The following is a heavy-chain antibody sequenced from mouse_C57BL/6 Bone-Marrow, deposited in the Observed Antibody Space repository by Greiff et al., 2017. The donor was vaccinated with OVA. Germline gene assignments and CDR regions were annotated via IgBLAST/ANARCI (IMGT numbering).Heavy chain of an antibody. J-gene: IGHJ4*01. CDR1: GFTFSDYG. CDR2: ISNLAYSI. CDR3: AGHVKGRDYYAMDY. Sequence: DVHLVESGGGLVQPGGSLKLSCAASGFTFSDYGMAWVRQAPRKGPEWVAFISNLAYSIYYADTVTGRFTISRENAKNTLYLEMSSLRSEDTAMYYCAGHVKGRDYYAMDYWGQGTSVTVSS. V-gene: IGHV5-15*01.